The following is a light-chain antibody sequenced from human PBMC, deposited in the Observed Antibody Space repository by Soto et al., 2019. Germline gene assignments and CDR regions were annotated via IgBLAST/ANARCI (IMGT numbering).Light chain of an antibody. V-gene: IGKV1-9*01. CDR3: QQLRMYPST. J-gene: IGKJ4*01. CDR2: SAS. Sequence: IQLTQSPSSLSASVGDRGTIXXRASQDIAIYLAWYQQKPGEAPKLXIYSASTLYGGGPSRFSGSGSGTDFALTITSLQAEDFATYYCQQLRMYPSTFGGGTKVDIK. CDR1: QDIAIY.